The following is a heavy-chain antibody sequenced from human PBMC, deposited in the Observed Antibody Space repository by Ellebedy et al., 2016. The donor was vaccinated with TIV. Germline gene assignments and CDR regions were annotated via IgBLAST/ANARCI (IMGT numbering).Heavy chain of an antibody. CDR3: AKDLSWWSANDY. CDR2: IYSTGTT. CDR1: GVTVSTNY. Sequence: GESLKISCAAAGVTVSTNYMSWVRQAPGKGLEWVSIIYSTGTTYYADSVKGRFTISRDRSKSTLHLEMSRLKFEDTAVYYCAKDLSWWSANDYWGQGALVTVSS. D-gene: IGHD3-16*01. J-gene: IGHJ4*02. V-gene: IGHV3-53*01.